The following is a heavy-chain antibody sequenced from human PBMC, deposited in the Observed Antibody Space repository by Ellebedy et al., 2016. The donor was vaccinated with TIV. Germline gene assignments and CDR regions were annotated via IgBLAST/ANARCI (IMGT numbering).Heavy chain of an antibody. D-gene: IGHD6-13*01. J-gene: IGHJ2*01. CDR1: GFTFSSYD. CDR2: IVTAGDP. CDR3: ARGGVRAAIRYFGL. Sequence: GESLKISCAASGFTFSSYDMHWVRQATGKGLEWVSAIVTAGDPYYPGSVKGRFTISRENAKNSLYLQMNSLRAEDTAVYYCARGGVRAAIRYFGLWGRGTLVTVSS. V-gene: IGHV3-13*05.